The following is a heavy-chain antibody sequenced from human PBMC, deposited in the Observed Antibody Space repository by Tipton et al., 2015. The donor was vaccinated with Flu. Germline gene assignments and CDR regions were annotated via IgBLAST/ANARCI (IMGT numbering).Heavy chain of an antibody. V-gene: IGHV3-9*01. CDR1: GFTFDDYA. D-gene: IGHD1-26*01. J-gene: IGHJ2*01. CDR3: AKDWGASGSYGGYFDL. CDR2: ISWNSGSI. Sequence: SLRLSCAASGFTFDDYAMHWVRQAPGKGLEWVSGISWNSGSIGYADSVKGRFTISRDNAKNSLYLQMNSLRAEDTALYYCAKDWGASGSYGGYFDLWGRGTLVTVSS.